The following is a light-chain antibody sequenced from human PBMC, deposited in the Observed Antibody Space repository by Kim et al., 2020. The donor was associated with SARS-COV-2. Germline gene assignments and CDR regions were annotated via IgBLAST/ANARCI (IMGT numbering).Light chain of an antibody. CDR1: SSDVGAYNH. CDR3: NSYRTSNIWV. J-gene: IGLJ3*02. CDR2: EVH. V-gene: IGLV2-14*01. Sequence: QSALTQPASVSGSPGQSITISCTGTSSDVGAYNHVSWYQQYGGKAPKLMIYEVHNRPSGVSNRFSGSKSGNTASLTISGLQAEDEADYYCNSYRTSNIWVFGGGTQLTVL.